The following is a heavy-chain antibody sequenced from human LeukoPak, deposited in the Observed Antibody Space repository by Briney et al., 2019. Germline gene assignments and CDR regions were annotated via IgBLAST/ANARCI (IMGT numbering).Heavy chain of an antibody. CDR1: GFTFSSYL. CDR3: ARDRNCGDYHLYYYYGMDV. V-gene: IGHV3-7*01. J-gene: IGHJ6*02. D-gene: IGHD4-17*01. CDR2: IKQDGSEK. Sequence: GGALRLSCAASGFTFSSYLMSWVRQAPGKGLEWVANIKQDGSEKYYVDSVKGRFTISRDNAKNSLYLQMNSLRAEDTAVYYCARDRNCGDYHLYYYYGMDVWGQGTTVTVSS.